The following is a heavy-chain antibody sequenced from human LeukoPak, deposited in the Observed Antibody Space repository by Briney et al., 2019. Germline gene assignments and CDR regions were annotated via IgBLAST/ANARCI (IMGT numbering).Heavy chain of an antibody. J-gene: IGHJ4*02. D-gene: IGHD6-19*01. CDR3: ARVARLVTSGWYEDY. V-gene: IGHV3-48*03. CDR1: GFTFSSYE. CDR2: ISSSASTI. Sequence: GGSLGLSCAASGFTFSSYEMNWVRQAPGKGLEWVSYISSSASTIYYADSVKGRFTISRDNAKNSLYLQMNSLRAEDTAVYYCARVARLVTSGWYEDYWGQGTLVTVSS.